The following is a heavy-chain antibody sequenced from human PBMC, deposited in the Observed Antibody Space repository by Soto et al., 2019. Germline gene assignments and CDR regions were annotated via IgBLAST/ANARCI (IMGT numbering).Heavy chain of an antibody. CDR1: GDTFSSYS. J-gene: IGHJ4*02. D-gene: IGHD6-13*01. Sequence: GASVKVSCKASGDTFSSYSITWVRQAPGQGLERMGGIIPIFGTANYAQKFQGRVTITADESTSTAYMELSSLRSEDTAVYYCARGVLIAAAGAPYFDYWGQGTLVTVSS. CDR3: ARGVLIAAAGAPYFDY. V-gene: IGHV1-69*13. CDR2: IIPIFGTA.